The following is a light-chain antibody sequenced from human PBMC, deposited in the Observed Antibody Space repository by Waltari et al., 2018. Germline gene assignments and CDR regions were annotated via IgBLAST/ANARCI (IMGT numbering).Light chain of an antibody. J-gene: IGLJ1*01. CDR2: EVT. V-gene: IGLV2-23*02. CDR1: SSDVGNYNF. CDR3: CSYAGLGIYV. Sequence: QSALTQPASVSGSPGQSITISCTGTSSDVGNYNFVSWYQQYPGKAPKLMVYEVTKRTSGVSDRFSGSKSGNTASLTIYGLQSEDEADYYCCSYAGLGIYVFGTGTKVTVL.